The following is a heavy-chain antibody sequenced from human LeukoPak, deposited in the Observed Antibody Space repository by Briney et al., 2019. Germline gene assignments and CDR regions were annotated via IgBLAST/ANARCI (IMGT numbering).Heavy chain of an antibody. D-gene: IGHD1-26*01. CDR1: GGSISSYY. CDR2: IYNGEYT. CDR3: ARHAIYSGDYSYWFDP. Sequence: PSETLSLTCTVSGGSISSYYWSWIRQPPGKGLEWIAYIYNGEYTNYNPSLKSRASILVDTSKNLCSLRLRSVTAADTAVYYCARHAIYSGDYSYWFDPWGLGTLVSVSS. J-gene: IGHJ5*02. V-gene: IGHV4-59*08.